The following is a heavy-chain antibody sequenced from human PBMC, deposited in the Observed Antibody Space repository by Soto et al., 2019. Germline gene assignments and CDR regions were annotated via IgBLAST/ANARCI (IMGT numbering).Heavy chain of an antibody. CDR1: GYTFTRYG. Sequence: QGHLVQSGAEVKKPGTSVKVSCKASGYTFTRYGISWVRQAPGQGLEWMGWISGYNRDTNYAQNLQGRVTMTIDTSTSTAYMEMRSPTSDDTAVYYCAKNGQPPYYNDGPDVWGQGTTVTVSS. J-gene: IGHJ6*02. CDR3: AKNGQPPYYNDGPDV. D-gene: IGHD2-8*01. CDR2: ISGYNRDT. V-gene: IGHV1-18*01.